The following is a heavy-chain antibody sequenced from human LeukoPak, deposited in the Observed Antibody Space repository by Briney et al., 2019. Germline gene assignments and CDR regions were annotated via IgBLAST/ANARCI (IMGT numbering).Heavy chain of an antibody. CDR2: IYYSGST. Sequence: PSQTLSLTCTVSGGSISSGSYYWSWIRQPPGKGLEWIGYIYYSGSTNYNPSLKSRVTISVDTSKNQFSLKLSSVTAADTAVYYCARILAYYDILTGYRPDAFDIWGQGTMVTVSS. CDR1: GGSISSGSYY. CDR3: ARILAYYDILTGYRPDAFDI. D-gene: IGHD3-9*01. J-gene: IGHJ3*02. V-gene: IGHV4-61*01.